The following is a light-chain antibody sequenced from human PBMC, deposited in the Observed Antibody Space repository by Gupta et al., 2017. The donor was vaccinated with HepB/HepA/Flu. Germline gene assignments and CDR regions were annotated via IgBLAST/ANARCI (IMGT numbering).Light chain of an antibody. Sequence: QSVLTQPPSVSEAPRQRVTISCSGSTPNIGSNAVNWYQQIPGKAPKLHIHYDDLMAQGVSDRFSGSKSGTSASLAISGLQSEDEADYYGAAGDDSLNGWVFGGGTTLTVL. J-gene: IGLJ3*02. CDR3: AAGDDSLNGWV. CDR1: TPNIGSNA. V-gene: IGLV1-36*01. CDR2: YDD.